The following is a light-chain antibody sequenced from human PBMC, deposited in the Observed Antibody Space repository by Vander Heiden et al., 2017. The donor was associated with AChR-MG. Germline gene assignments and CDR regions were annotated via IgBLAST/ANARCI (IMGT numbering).Light chain of an antibody. CDR1: ISDAGRYNY. V-gene: IGLV2-8*01. Sequence: QSALTQPPSASGSPRQTVSISCTGTISDAGRYNYVSWYQQHPGKAPQLMIYEVSKRPSGVPDRFSGSKSGNTASLTVSGLQAEDDADYYCSSYAGSNYYVFGTGTKITVL. CDR2: EVS. J-gene: IGLJ1*01. CDR3: SSYAGSNYYV.